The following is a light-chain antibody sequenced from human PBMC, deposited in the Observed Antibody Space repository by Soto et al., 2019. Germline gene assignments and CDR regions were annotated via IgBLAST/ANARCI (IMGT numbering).Light chain of an antibody. CDR2: EGS. CDR3: CSYAGSVV. Sequence: QSALTQPPSASGSPGQSVTISCTGTSSDVDIYNYVSWYQQYPGKAPKLMIYEGSKRPSGVSNRFSGSKSGNTASLTISGLQAEDEADYYCCSYAGSVVFGGGTKLTVL. V-gene: IGLV2-23*01. CDR1: SSDVDIYNY. J-gene: IGLJ2*01.